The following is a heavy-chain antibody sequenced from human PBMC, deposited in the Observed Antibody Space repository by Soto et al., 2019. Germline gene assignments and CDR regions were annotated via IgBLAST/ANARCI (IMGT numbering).Heavy chain of an antibody. CDR2: IIPIFGTA. CDR3: ARDLRSCSGGSCYPYYYGMDV. Sequence: SVKVSCKASGGTFSSYAISWVRQAPGQGLEWMGGIIPIFGTANYAQKFQGRVTITADESTSTAYMELSSLRSEDTAVYYCARDLRSCSGGSCYPYYYGMDVWGQGTTVTVSS. V-gene: IGHV1-69*13. CDR1: GGTFSSYA. J-gene: IGHJ6*02. D-gene: IGHD2-15*01.